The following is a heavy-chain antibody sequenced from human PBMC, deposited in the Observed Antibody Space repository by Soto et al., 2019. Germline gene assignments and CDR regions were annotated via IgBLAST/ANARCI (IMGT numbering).Heavy chain of an antibody. CDR3: ARAHFYGSGSVGGFDD. CDR2: INYDGST. CDR1: GGSFSAYF. D-gene: IGHD3-10*01. J-gene: IGHJ4*02. Sequence: SETLSLTCAVYGGSFSAYFWSWIRQPPGKGLEWIGEINYDGSTNYIPSLKSRATISLETFKKQVSLRLTSVTAADTAVYYCARAHFYGSGSVGGFDDWGQGSLVT. V-gene: IGHV4-34*01.